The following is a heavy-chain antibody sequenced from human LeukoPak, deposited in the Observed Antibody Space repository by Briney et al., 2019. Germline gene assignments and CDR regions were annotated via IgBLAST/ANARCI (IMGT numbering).Heavy chain of an antibody. D-gene: IGHD3-10*01. CDR2: IYYSGST. CDR1: GGSISSSSYY. CDR3: ARGVLLWFGELVEEYYFDY. Sequence: ETLSLTCTVSGGSISSSSYYWGWIRQPPGKGLEWIGSIYYSGSTYYNPPLKSRVTISVDTSKNQFSLKLSSVTAADTAVYYCARGVLLWFGELVEEYYFDYWGQGTLVTVSS. J-gene: IGHJ4*02. V-gene: IGHV4-39*01.